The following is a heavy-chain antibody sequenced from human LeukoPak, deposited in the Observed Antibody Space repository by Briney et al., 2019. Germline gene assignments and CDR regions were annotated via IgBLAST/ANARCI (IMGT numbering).Heavy chain of an antibody. Sequence: GGSLRLSCAAYGFTFSIYAMSWVRQAPGKGLEWVSAISGSGGSTYYADSVKGRFTISRDNSKNTLYLQMNSLRAEDTAVYYCAKVRGFTIFGTFDYWGQGTLVTVSS. V-gene: IGHV3-23*01. CDR3: AKVRGFTIFGTFDY. D-gene: IGHD3-3*01. CDR1: GFTFSIYA. J-gene: IGHJ4*02. CDR2: ISGSGGST.